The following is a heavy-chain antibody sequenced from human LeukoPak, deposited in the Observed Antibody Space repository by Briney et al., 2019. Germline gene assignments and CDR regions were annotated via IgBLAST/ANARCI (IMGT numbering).Heavy chain of an antibody. J-gene: IGHJ6*03. CDR3: ARDPTFYDFWRVPGGYMDV. Sequence: GGSLRLSCAASGFTFSSFAMHWVRQAPGKGLEWVAVISYDGSNKYYADSVKGRFTISRDNSKNTLYLQMNSLRSEDTAVYYCARDPTFYDFWRVPGGYMDVWGKGTTVAVS. CDR1: GFTFSSFA. D-gene: IGHD3-3*01. CDR2: ISYDGSNK. V-gene: IGHV3-30*01.